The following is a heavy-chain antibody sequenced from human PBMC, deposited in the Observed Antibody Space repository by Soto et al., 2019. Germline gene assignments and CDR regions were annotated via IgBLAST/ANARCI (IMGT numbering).Heavy chain of an antibody. Sequence: QMQLVESGGGVVQPGRSLRLSCAASGFTFRSYGIHWVRQAPGKGLEWVALIWFDGSKKYYVDSVKGRFAVSRDNSKNTLYXXMNSLRVEDTAVYYXXXXXXVPYGYGMDVWGQGTTVTVSS. CDR2: IWFDGSKK. V-gene: IGHV3-33*01. CDR3: XXXXXVPYGYGMDV. CDR1: GFTFRSYG. J-gene: IGHJ6*02. D-gene: IGHD4-17*01.